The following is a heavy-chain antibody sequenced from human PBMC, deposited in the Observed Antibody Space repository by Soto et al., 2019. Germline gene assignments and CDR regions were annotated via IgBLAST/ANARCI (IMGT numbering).Heavy chain of an antibody. J-gene: IGHJ4*02. Sequence: PGGPLRPSFAASGSTFRDSYMSWIRQSPGKGLEWVSFISSSGSTIYYGASVKGRFTISGDNANNSVYLQVSSLSAEDTAVFYCARGGPTYSYGSFDYWGQGTLVTVSS. V-gene: IGHV3-11*01. CDR1: GSTFRDSY. CDR3: ARGGPTYSYGSFDY. CDR2: ISSSGSTI. D-gene: IGHD5-18*01.